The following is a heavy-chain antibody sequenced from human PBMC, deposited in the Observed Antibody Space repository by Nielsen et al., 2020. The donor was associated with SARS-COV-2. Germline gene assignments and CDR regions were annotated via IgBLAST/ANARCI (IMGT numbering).Heavy chain of an antibody. V-gene: IGHV3-30*18. CDR2: ISYDGSNK. CDR1: GFTFSSYG. D-gene: IGHD3-3*01. CDR3: AKRTAIFGATDY. J-gene: IGHJ4*02. Sequence: GGSLRLSCAASGFTFSSYGMHWVRQAPGKGLEWVAVISYDGSNKYYADSVKGRFTISRDNSKNTLYLQMNSLRAEDTAVYYCAKRTAIFGATDYWGQGTLVTVSS.